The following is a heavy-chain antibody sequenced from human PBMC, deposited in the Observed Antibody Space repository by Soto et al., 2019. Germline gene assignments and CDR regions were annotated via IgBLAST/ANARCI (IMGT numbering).Heavy chain of an antibody. V-gene: IGHV4-39*01. CDR2: IYYSGST. CDR1: GGSISSNSYY. D-gene: IGHD4-17*01. J-gene: IGHJ4*01. CDR3: ARQFSFYADHGRYFDY. Sequence: QLQLQESGPGLVKPSETLSLTCNVSGGSISSNSYYWGWIRQPPGKGLEWIGTIYYSGSTYYDHCLKSRVAISVDTSKNQFELKLSSVTDADTAVYHCARQFSFYADHGRYFDYWGRGTLLTVTS.